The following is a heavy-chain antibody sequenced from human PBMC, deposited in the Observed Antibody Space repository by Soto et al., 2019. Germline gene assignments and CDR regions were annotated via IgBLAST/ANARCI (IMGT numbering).Heavy chain of an antibody. J-gene: IGHJ5*02. V-gene: IGHV4-34*01. CDR2: INHSGST. CDR3: ARGRGKVRGVKWFDP. Sequence: PSETLSLTCAVYGGSFSGYYWSWIRQPPGKGLEWIGEINHSGSTNYNPSLKSRVTISVDTSKNQFSLKLSSVTAADTAVYYCARGRGKVRGVKWFDPWGQGTLVTVSS. D-gene: IGHD3-10*01. CDR1: GGSFSGYY.